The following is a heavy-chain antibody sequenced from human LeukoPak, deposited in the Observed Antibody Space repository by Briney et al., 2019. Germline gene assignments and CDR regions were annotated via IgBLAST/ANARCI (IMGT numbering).Heavy chain of an antibody. Sequence: GGSLRLSCAASGFTFSSYSMNWVRQAPGKGLGWVSYISSSSSTIYYADSVKGRFTISRDNAKNSLYLQMNSLRAEDTAVYYCASTYDFWSGYSLFDYWGQGTLVTVSS. CDR2: ISSSSSTI. CDR1: GFTFSSYS. V-gene: IGHV3-48*01. CDR3: ASTYDFWSGYSLFDY. D-gene: IGHD3-3*01. J-gene: IGHJ4*02.